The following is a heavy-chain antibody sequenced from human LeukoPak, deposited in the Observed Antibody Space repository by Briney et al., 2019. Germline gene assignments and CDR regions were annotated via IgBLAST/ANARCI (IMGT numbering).Heavy chain of an antibody. D-gene: IGHD2-2*01. J-gene: IGHJ4*02. CDR3: ARANFLYCSSTTCLFGY. CDR2: INPNSGDT. CDR1: GYTFTDYY. V-gene: IGHV1-2*02. Sequence: ASVKVSCKASGYTFTDYYMHWVRQAPGQGFEWMGWINPNSGDTNYAQKFQGRVTMTRDTSISTAHMEPSRLRSDDTAVYYCARANFLYCSSTTCLFGYWGQGTLVIVSS.